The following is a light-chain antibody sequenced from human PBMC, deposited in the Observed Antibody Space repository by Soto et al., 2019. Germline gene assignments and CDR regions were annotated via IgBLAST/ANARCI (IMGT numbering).Light chain of an antibody. V-gene: IGKV3-11*01. CDR3: QQRSNWPPLT. J-gene: IGKJ4*01. Sequence: EIVLTQSPATLSLSPGERATLSCRASQSVSSYLAWYPPKPGQAPRLLIYDASNRATGIPARFSGSGSGTDFTLTISSLEPEDFAVYYCQQRSNWPPLTFGGGTKVEIK. CDR2: DAS. CDR1: QSVSSY.